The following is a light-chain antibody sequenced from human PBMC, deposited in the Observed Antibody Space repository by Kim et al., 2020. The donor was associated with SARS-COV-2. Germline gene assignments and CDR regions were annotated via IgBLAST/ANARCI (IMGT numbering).Light chain of an antibody. CDR3: QQHYSTPMFI. Sequence: DIVMTQSPDSLAVSLGERATINCKSSQSVLYSSTNKSYLAWYQQKPGQPPKLLIYWASTRESGVPDRFSGSGSGTDFTLTISSLQAEDVAIYYWQQHYSTPMFIFGQGPKLEI. CDR1: QSVLYSSTNKSY. CDR2: WAS. J-gene: IGKJ2*01. V-gene: IGKV4-1*01.